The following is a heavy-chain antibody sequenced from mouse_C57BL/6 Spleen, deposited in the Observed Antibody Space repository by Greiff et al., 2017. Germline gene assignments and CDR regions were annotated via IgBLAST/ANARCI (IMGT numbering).Heavy chain of an antibody. Sequence: VQLQQSGAELVRPGASVTLSCKASGYTFTDYEMHWVKQTPVHGLEWIGAIDPETGGTAYNQKFKGKAILTADKSSSTAYMELRSLTSEDSAVYYCTRGEFYFDDWGQGTTLTVSS. CDR1: GYTFTDYE. V-gene: IGHV1-15*01. CDR3: TRGEFYFDD. CDR2: IDPETGGT. J-gene: IGHJ2*01.